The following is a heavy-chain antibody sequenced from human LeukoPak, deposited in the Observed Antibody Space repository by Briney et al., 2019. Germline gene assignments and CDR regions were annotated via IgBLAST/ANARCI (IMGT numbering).Heavy chain of an antibody. CDR1: GGSISSSSYY. CDR2: IYYSGST. Sequence: QASETLSLTCTVSGGSISSSSYYWGWIRQPPGKGLEWIGSIYYSGSTYYNPSLKSRVTISVDTSKNQFSLKLSSVTAADTAVYYCARGHGDYRRGGADYWGQGTLVTVSS. CDR3: ARGHGDYRRGGADY. D-gene: IGHD4-17*01. J-gene: IGHJ4*02. V-gene: IGHV4-39*07.